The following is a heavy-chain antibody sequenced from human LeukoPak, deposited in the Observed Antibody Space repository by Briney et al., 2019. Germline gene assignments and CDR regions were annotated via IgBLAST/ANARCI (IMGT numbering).Heavy chain of an antibody. J-gene: IGHJ4*02. CDR1: GFTFSNYE. CDR2: ISRSSGSSI. Sequence: PGGSLRLSCAASGFTFSNYEVNWVRQAPGKGLEWVSYISRSSGSSIYYADSVKGRFTISRDNAKNSLYLQMNSLRAEDTAVYYCARDSSGWYYFDYWGQGILVTVSS. V-gene: IGHV3-48*03. D-gene: IGHD6-19*01. CDR3: ARDSSGWYYFDY.